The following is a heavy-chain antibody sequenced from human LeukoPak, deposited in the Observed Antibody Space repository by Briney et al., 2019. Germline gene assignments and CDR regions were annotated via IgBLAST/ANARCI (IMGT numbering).Heavy chain of an antibody. Sequence: ASVKVSCKASGYTFTSYGISWVRQAPGQGLEWMGWINPNSGGTNYAQKFQGRVTMTRDTSISTAYMELSRLRSDDTAVYYCARGGYSYGAIDYWGQGTLVTVSS. V-gene: IGHV1-2*02. CDR3: ARGGYSYGAIDY. CDR1: GYTFTSYG. D-gene: IGHD5-18*01. J-gene: IGHJ4*02. CDR2: INPNSGGT.